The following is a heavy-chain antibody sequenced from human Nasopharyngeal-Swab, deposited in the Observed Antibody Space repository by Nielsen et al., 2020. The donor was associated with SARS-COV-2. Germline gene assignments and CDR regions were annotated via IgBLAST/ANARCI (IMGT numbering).Heavy chain of an antibody. D-gene: IGHD3-22*01. J-gene: IGHJ6*02. Sequence: SETLSLTCTVSGGSISSSSYYWGWIRQPPGKGLEWIGSIYYSGSTYYNPSLKSRVTMSVDTSKNQFSLKLSSVTAADTAVYYCARQGPDDSSGYYYYYYGMDVWGQGTTVTVSS. CDR1: GGSISSSSYY. CDR3: ARQGPDDSSGYYYYYYGMDV. V-gene: IGHV4-39*01. CDR2: IYYSGST.